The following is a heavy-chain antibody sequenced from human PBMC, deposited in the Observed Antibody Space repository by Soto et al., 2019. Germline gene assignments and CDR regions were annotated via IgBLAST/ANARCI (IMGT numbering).Heavy chain of an antibody. CDR3: ARDLLTTVTTRLDYYYGMDV. V-gene: IGHV1-46*01. J-gene: IGHJ6*02. CDR1: GYTFTSYY. Sequence: ASVKVSCKASGYTFTSYYMHWVRQAPGQGLEWMGIINPSGGSTSYAQKFQGRVTMTRDTSTSTVYMELSSLRSEDTAVYYCARDLLTTVTTRLDYYYGMDVWGQGTTVTVSS. CDR2: INPSGGST. D-gene: IGHD4-17*01.